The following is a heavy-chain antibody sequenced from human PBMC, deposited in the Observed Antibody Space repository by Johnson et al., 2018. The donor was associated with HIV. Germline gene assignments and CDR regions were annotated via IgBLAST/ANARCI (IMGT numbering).Heavy chain of an antibody. Sequence: VLLVESGGGLVKPGGSLRLSCAVSGFTFTNAWMSWVRQAPGKGLEWVANIKQDGSDKHYVDSVKGRFTISRDNAKNSLYLQMSSLRAGDTAVYYCSRGPWAFDIWGQGTMVTVSS. J-gene: IGHJ3*02. CDR3: SRGPWAFDI. V-gene: IGHV3-7*01. CDR1: GFTFTNAW. CDR2: IKQDGSDK.